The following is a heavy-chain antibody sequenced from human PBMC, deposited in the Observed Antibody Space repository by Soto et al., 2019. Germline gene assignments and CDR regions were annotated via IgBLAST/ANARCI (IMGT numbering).Heavy chain of an antibody. D-gene: IGHD1-20*01. CDR3: ARDECISATCPRQWFDP. J-gene: IGHJ5*02. CDR1: GYIFSLYG. Sequence: GSVKVSCKASGYIFSLYGISWVRQAPGQGLEWVGWISADNGETTYAQNFQGRVSMSTDTSTSTVYMELRSLRSDDTAVYYCARDECISATCPRQWFDPWGQGTLVTVSS. V-gene: IGHV1-18*01. CDR2: ISADNGET.